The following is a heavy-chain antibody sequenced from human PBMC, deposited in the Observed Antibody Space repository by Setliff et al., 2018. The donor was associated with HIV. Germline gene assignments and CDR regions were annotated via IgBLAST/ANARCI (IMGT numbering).Heavy chain of an antibody. CDR2: IYSGGST. CDR1: GFTVSSNC. V-gene: IGHV3-66*01. CDR3: ARMVGAARPGDDAFDI. J-gene: IGHJ3*02. Sequence: GGSLRLSCAASGFTVSSNCMSWVRQAPGKGLEWVSVIYSGGSTYYADSVKGRFTISRDNSKNTLYLQMNSLRAEDTAVYYCARMVGAARPGDDAFDIWGQGTMVTVSS. D-gene: IGHD6-6*01.